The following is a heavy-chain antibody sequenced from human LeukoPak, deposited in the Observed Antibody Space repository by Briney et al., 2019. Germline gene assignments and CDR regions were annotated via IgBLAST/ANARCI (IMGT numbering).Heavy chain of an antibody. CDR3: AKDSLSGYYDSSGFFDY. CDR1: GFTFSSYA. J-gene: IGHJ4*02. Sequence: GSLRLSCAASGFTFSSYAMSWVRQAPGKGLEWVSAISGSGGSTYYADSVKGRFTISRDNSKNTLYLQMNSLRAEDTAVYYCAKDSLSGYYDSSGFFDYWGQGTLVTVSS. V-gene: IGHV3-23*01. CDR2: ISGSGGST. D-gene: IGHD3-22*01.